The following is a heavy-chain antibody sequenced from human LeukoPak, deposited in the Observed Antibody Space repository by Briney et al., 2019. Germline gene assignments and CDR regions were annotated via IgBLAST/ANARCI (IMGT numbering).Heavy chain of an antibody. Sequence: WETLSLTCSVSGDPISSYYGSWIRQPTGKGGEWIGYIYYCGNTNYNPSLKSRVTISVDTSKNQFYLKLSPVTAADTADYYCARFPITLAGNKDAKYYQHWGQGTLVTVTS. CDR2: IYYCGNT. CDR3: ARFPITLAGNKDAKYYQH. CDR1: GDPISSYY. V-gene: IGHV4-59*13. D-gene: IGHD2/OR15-2a*01. J-gene: IGHJ1*01.